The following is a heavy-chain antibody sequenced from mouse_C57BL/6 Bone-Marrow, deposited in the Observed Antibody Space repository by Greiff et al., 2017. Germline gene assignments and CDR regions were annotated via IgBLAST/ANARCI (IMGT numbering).Heavy chain of an antibody. CDR2: IDPETGGT. Sequence: LVESGAELVRPGASVTLSCKASGYTFTDYEMHWVKQTPVHGLEWIGAIDPETGGTAYNQKFKGKAILTADKSSSTAYMELRSLTSEDSAVYYCTIYDYGTGGQGTLVTVSA. D-gene: IGHD2-4*01. CDR1: GYTFTDYE. J-gene: IGHJ3*01. V-gene: IGHV1-15*01. CDR3: TIYDYGT.